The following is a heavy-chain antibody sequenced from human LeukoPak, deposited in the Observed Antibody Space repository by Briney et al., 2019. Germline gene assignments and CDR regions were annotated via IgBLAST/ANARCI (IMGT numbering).Heavy chain of an antibody. CDR2: IYTSGST. CDR3: ARHKSGYSSSSYDY. CDR1: GGSISSYY. V-gene: IGHV4-4*09. J-gene: IGHJ4*02. D-gene: IGHD6-13*01. Sequence: SETLSLTCTVSGGSISSYYWSWIRQPPGKGLEWIGYIYTSGSTNYNPSLKSRVTISVDTSKNQFSLKLSSVTAADTAVYYCARHKSGYSSSSYDYWGQGTLVTVSS.